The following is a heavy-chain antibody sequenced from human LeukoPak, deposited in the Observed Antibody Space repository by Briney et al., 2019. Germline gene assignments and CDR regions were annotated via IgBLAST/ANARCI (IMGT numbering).Heavy chain of an antibody. CDR1: GGSISSSSSY. CDR2: IYYSGST. J-gene: IGHJ4*02. Sequence: SETLSLTCTVSGGSISSSSSYWAWIRQPPGKGLEWIGSIYYSGSTYYNPSLKSRVTISVDTSKNQFSLKLSSVTAADTAVYYCARARYCSSTSCYRRLRLCYFDYWGQGTLVTVSS. V-gene: IGHV4-39*07. D-gene: IGHD2-2*02. CDR3: ARARYCSSTSCYRRLRLCYFDY.